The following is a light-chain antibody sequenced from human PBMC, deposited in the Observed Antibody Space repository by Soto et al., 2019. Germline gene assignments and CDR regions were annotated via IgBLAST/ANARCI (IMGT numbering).Light chain of an antibody. CDR2: AAS. CDR3: QQSYSTPPT. CDR1: QRISNY. V-gene: IGKV1-39*01. J-gene: IGKJ4*01. Sequence: DFPMTQSPSSLSAAVGDRVTITCRASQRISNYLNWYKQKPGKAPKLLIYAASSLQSGVPSRFSGSGSGTDFTLTISSLQPEDFATYYCQQSYSTPPTFGGGTRVEIK.